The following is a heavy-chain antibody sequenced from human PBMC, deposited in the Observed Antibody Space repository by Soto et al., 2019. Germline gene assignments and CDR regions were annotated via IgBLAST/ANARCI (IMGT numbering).Heavy chain of an antibody. J-gene: IGHJ4*02. V-gene: IGHV3-9*01. Sequence: EVQLVESGGGLVQPGRSLRLSCAASGFTFDDYAMHWVRQAPGKGLEWVSGISWNSGSIGYADSVKGRFTISRDNAKNSLYLQMNSLRAEDTALYYCAKDYGSGVHWLDYWGQGTLVTVSS. CDR3: AKDYGSGVHWLDY. CDR2: ISWNSGSI. CDR1: GFTFDDYA. D-gene: IGHD1-26*01.